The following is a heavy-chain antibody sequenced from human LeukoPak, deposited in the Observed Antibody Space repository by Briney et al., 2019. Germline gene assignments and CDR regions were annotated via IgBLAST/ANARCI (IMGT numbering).Heavy chain of an antibody. V-gene: IGHV4-38-2*02. Sequence: SETLSLTCTVSGYSISNGYYWGWIRQPPGKGLEWIGSIYHSGSICYNPSLKSRVTISVDTSKNQFSLKLSSVTAADTAVYYCAIGPEWTTLDYWGQGTLVTVSS. D-gene: IGHD3-3*01. CDR1: GYSISNGYY. CDR3: AIGPEWTTLDY. J-gene: IGHJ4*02. CDR2: IYHSGSI.